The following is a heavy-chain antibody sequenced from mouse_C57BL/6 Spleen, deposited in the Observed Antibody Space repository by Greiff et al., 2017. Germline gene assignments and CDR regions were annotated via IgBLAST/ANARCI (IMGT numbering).Heavy chain of an antibody. V-gene: IGHV1-18*01. CDR2: INPNNGGT. Sequence: VQLQQSGPELVKPGASVKIPCKASGYTFTDYNMDWVKQSHGKSLEWIGDINPNNGGTIYNQKFKGKATLTVDKSSSTAYRERRSLTSEDTAVYYCARSLNAMDYWGQGTSVTVSS. J-gene: IGHJ4*01. CDR3: ARSLNAMDY. CDR1: GYTFTDYN.